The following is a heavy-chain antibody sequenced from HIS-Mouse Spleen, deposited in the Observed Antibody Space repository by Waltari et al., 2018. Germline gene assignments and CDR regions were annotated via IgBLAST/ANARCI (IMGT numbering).Heavy chain of an antibody. CDR2: SYYSGVT. D-gene: IGHD6-13*01. V-gene: IGHV4-39*07. Sequence: QLQLQESGPGLVKPSETLSLTCTVSGGSISSSSYYWGWIRQPPGQGLEWIGSSYYSGVTNYNPSLKSRVTISVDTSKNQFSLKLSSVTAADTAVYYCAREIPYSSSWYDWYFDLWGRGTLVTVSS. CDR3: AREIPYSSSWYDWYFDL. J-gene: IGHJ2*01. CDR1: GGSISSSSYY.